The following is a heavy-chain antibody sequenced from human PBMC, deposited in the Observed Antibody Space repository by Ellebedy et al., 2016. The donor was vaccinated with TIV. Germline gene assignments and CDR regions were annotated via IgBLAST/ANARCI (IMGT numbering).Heavy chain of an antibody. CDR3: AREGNGWLFHLDY. CDR1: GFTFREYY. J-gene: IGHJ4*02. V-gene: IGHV3-23*01. Sequence: GESLKISCAASGFTFREYYMSWVRQAPGKGLEWVSGISGSGGRSYHADSVRGRFTVSRDNSRNTLYLQIDSPIGEDTAIDYCAREGNGWLFHLDYWGQGSLVIVSS. CDR2: ISGSGGRS. D-gene: IGHD6-19*01.